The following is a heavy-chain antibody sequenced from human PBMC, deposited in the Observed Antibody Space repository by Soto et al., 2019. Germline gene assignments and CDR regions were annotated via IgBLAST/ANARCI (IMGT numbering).Heavy chain of an antibody. V-gene: IGHV1-18*01. D-gene: IGHD6-19*01. Sequence: ASVKVSCKASGYTFTSYGISWVRQAPGQGLEWMGWISAYNGNTNYAQKLQGRVTITTDASTSTAYMELRSLRSEDTAVYYCARGLIAVAGIPFDYWGQGTLVTVSS. CDR2: ISAYNGNT. CDR1: GYTFTSYG. J-gene: IGHJ4*02. CDR3: ARGLIAVAGIPFDY.